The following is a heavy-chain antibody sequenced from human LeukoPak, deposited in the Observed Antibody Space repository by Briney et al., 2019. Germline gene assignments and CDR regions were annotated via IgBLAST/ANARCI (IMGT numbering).Heavy chain of an antibody. J-gene: IGHJ6*03. CDR3: AKDGGEYYDILTGYYPRLYYMAV. CDR2: ISGSGGST. D-gene: IGHD3-9*01. Sequence: GGSLRLSCAASGFTFSSYAMSWVRQAPGKGLEWVSAISGSGGSTYYADSVKGRFTISRDNSNNTLYLQMNSLRVEDTAVYYCAKDGGEYYDILTGYYPRLYYMAVWGKGTTVTISS. V-gene: IGHV3-23*01. CDR1: GFTFSSYA.